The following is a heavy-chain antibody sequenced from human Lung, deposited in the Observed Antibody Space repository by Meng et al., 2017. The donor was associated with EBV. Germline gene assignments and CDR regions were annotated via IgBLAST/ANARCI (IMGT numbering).Heavy chain of an antibody. CDR2: IYYTGSS. V-gene: IGHV4-31*03. J-gene: IGHJ4*02. CDR1: GGSVISGGYY. D-gene: IGHD3-10*01. CDR3: ANAGRFGESLGDY. Sequence: VKLQDAGPGLVKPSQPLSLTCPVSGGSVISGGYYWSWIRQQPGKGLEWIGYIYYTGSSFYNPSLKSRVTISVDTSKNQFSLNLSSVTAADTAVYYCANAGRFGESLGDYWGQGILVTVSS.